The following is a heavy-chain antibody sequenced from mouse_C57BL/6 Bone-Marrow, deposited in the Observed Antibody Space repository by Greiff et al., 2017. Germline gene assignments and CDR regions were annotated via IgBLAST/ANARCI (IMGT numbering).Heavy chain of an antibody. CDR1: GYTFTDDY. Sequence: VQLQQSGPELVKPGPSVKISCTVSGYTFTDDYLNWVKQSHGKSLEWIGDINPNNGGTSNNQKFTGKATLTVDKTSSTAYMELRSLTSEDAAVYYCARTWAWFAYWGQGTLVTVSA. CDR3: ARTWAWFAY. J-gene: IGHJ3*01. V-gene: IGHV1-26*01. CDR2: INPNNGGT.